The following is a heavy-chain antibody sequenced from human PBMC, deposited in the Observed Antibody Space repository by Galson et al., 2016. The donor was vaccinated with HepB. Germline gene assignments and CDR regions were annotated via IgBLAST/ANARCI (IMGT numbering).Heavy chain of an antibody. CDR2: IQQGGTP. D-gene: IGHD6-13*01. V-gene: IGHV4/OR15-8*01. J-gene: IGHJ4*02. CDR3: ARRRGIASSPYYFDY. Sequence: ETLSLTCAVSGSSTGSNNWWSWVRQTPDKGLEWLGDIQQGGTPNSSSSPNGRVTLSVDKYKSQFSLKMTSVTAADTAVYFCARRRGIASSPYYFDYWGQGILVTVSS. CDR1: GSSTGSNNW.